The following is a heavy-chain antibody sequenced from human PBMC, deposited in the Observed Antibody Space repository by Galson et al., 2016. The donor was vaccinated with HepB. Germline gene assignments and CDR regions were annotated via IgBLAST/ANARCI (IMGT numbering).Heavy chain of an antibody. CDR3: ARQDDDYGKWFDP. D-gene: IGHD4-17*01. CDR1: GSISSRSFC. V-gene: IGHV4-39*01. J-gene: IGHJ5*02. CDR2: IYYNGNT. Sequence: GSISSRSFCWGWIRQPPGKGLEWIGSIYYNGNTYYNPSLKSRVSMSIDTSKTQFSLKMSSVTAADTALYYCARQDDDYGKWFDPWGQGALVTVSS.